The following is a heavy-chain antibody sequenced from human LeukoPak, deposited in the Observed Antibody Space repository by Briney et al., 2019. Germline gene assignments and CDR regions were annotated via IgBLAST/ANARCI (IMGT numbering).Heavy chain of an antibody. V-gene: IGHV3-66*01. CDR1: GFTVSSNY. CDR3: ARVLRSANWFDP. Sequence: TGGSLRLSCAAYGFTVSSNYMSWVRQAPGKGLEWVSLISSGGSTYYADSVKGRFTISRDNSKNTLYLQLTSPTAEDTAVYYCARVLRSANWFDPWGQGTLVTVSS. J-gene: IGHJ5*02. D-gene: IGHD3-10*01. CDR2: ISSGGST.